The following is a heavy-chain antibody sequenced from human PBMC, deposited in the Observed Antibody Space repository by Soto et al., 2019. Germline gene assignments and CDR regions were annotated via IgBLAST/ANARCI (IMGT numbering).Heavy chain of an antibody. Sequence: QVQLVQSGAEVKKPGSSVKVSCKASGGTFSSYAISWVRQAPGQGLEWMGGIIPIFGTANYAQKFQGRVTIAADESTSTAERELSSLRSEDTDVYYCARGANYYDSSGYYTSRFFYYYYGMDVWGQGTTVTVSS. V-gene: IGHV1-69*01. CDR2: IIPIFGTA. CDR3: ARGANYYDSSGYYTSRFFYYYYGMDV. CDR1: GGTFSSYA. D-gene: IGHD3-22*01. J-gene: IGHJ6*02.